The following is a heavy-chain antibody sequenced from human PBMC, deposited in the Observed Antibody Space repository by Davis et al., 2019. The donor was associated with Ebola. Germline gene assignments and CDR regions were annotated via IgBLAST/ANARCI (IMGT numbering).Heavy chain of an antibody. D-gene: IGHD6-19*01. Sequence: GESLKISCAASGFTFTNYWMTWVRQAPGKGLEWVANINQDGSELSYVDSVKGRFIISRDNAENSLFLQINSLRVEDTAVYYCAKDSGWQMSPWGQGTLVTVSS. J-gene: IGHJ5*02. CDR1: GFTFTNYW. CDR3: AKDSGWQMSP. V-gene: IGHV3-7*01. CDR2: INQDGSEL.